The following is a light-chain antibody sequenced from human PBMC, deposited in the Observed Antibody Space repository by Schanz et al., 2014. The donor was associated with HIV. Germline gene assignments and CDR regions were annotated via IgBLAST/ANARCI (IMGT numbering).Light chain of an antibody. CDR3: ETWDRNTRV. CDR2: LEGNGRY. J-gene: IGLJ3*02. CDR1: SGHSTYI. V-gene: IGLV4-60*03. Sequence: QLVLTQTSSASASLGSSVKVTCTLSSGHSTYIIAWHQQLPGKAPRYLMKLEGNGRYDKGTGIPARFSGSSSGSDRYLTISNRQSEDEADYYCETWDRNTRVFGGGTKLTVL.